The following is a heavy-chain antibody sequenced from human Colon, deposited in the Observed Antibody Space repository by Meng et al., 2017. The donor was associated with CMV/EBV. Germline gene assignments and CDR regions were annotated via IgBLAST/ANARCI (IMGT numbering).Heavy chain of an antibody. D-gene: IGHD2-2*01. CDR2: AYYRTTWYL. CDR1: GDSVSAPSSA. V-gene: IGHV6-1*01. Sequence: QTLSLTCDISGDSVSAPSSAWHWIRQSPSRGLEWLGRAYYRTTWYLDYAVSVKSRIIISPDTSKNQFSLHLSSVTPEDTAIYYCARAYATGYFDYWGLGTLVTVSS. CDR3: ARAYATGYFDY. J-gene: IGHJ4*02.